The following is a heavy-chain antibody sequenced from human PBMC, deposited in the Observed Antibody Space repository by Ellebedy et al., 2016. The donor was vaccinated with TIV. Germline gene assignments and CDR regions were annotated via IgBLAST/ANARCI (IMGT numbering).Heavy chain of an antibody. J-gene: IGHJ6*02. Sequence: GGSLRLXXAASGFTFSSYAMSWVRQAPGKGLEWVSAISGSGGSTYYADSVKGRFTISRDNSKNTLYLQMNSLRAEDTAVYYCARDGGETTVTTYYYYGMDVWGQGTTVTVSS. V-gene: IGHV3-23*01. D-gene: IGHD4-17*01. CDR3: ARDGGETTVTTYYYYGMDV. CDR1: GFTFSSYA. CDR2: ISGSGGST.